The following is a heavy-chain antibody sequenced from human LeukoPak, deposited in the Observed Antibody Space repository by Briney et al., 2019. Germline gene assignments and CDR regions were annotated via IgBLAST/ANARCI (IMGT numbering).Heavy chain of an antibody. D-gene: IGHD6-13*01. Sequence: GGSLRLSCAASGFTFSTYAMSWVRQAPGKGLEWVANIKQDGSEKYYVDSVKGRFTISRDNAKNSLYLQMNSLRAEDTAVYYCARVRGDSSSWYSARGWYGGWFDPWGQGTLVTVSS. CDR2: IKQDGSEK. CDR1: GFTFSTYA. V-gene: IGHV3-7*01. J-gene: IGHJ5*02. CDR3: ARVRGDSSSWYSARGWYGGWFDP.